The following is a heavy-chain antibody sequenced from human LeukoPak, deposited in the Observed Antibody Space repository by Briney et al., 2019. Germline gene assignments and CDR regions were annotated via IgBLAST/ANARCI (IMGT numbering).Heavy chain of an antibody. CDR3: ARVSHYYGSEIEY. V-gene: IGHV1-18*01. CDR2: ISAYNGNT. Sequence: ASVKVSCKASGYTFNSYDITWVRQAPGQGLEWMGWISAYNGNTNYAQKVQGRVTMTTDTSTSTAYMELRSLRSDDTAVYYCARVSHYYGSEIEYWGQGTLVTASS. CDR1: GYTFNSYD. J-gene: IGHJ4*02. D-gene: IGHD3-10*01.